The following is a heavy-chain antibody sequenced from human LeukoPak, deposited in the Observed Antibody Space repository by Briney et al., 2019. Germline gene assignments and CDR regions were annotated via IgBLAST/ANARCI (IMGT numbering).Heavy chain of an antibody. CDR2: INSDGSST. CDR1: GFTFSSYW. V-gene: IGHV3-74*01. Sequence: GGSLRLSCAASGFTFSSYWMHWVRQAPGKGLVWVSRINSDGSSTGYADSVKGRFTISRDNAKNTLYLQMNSLRAEDTAVYYCASHRGADSSGWYYYYYGMDVWGQGTTVTVSS. J-gene: IGHJ6*02. D-gene: IGHD6-19*01. CDR3: ASHRGADSSGWYYYYYGMDV.